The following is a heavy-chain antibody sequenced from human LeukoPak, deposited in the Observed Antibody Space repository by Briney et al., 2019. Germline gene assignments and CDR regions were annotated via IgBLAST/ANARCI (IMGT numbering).Heavy chain of an antibody. CDR3: ARVEKTDYDFWSGSKSSVAAFDI. Sequence: SETLSLTCAVYVGSFSGYYWSWIRQPPGKGLEWIGEVNHRGSTNYNPSLKSRVTISVDTSKNQFSLKLSSVTAADTAVYYCARVEKTDYDFWSGSKSSVAAFDIWGQGTKVTVSP. CDR2: VNHRGST. V-gene: IGHV4-34*01. J-gene: IGHJ3*02. D-gene: IGHD3-3*01. CDR1: VGSFSGYY.